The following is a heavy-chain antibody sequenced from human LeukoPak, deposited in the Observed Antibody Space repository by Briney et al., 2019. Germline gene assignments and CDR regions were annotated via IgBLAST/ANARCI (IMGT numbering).Heavy chain of an antibody. CDR2: IYTSGST. J-gene: IGHJ5*02. CDR3: AREARYGSGELDWFDP. D-gene: IGHD3-10*01. CDR1: GGSISSYY. Sequence: MPSETLSLTCTVSGGSISSYYWSWIRQPAGKGLEWIGRIYTSGSTNYSPSLKSRVTMSVDTSKNQFSLKLSSVTAADTAVYYCAREARYGSGELDWFDPWGQGTLVTVPS. V-gene: IGHV4-4*07.